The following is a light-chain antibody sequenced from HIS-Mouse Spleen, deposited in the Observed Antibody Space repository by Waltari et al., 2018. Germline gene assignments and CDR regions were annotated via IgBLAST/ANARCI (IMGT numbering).Light chain of an antibody. CDR2: EGS. J-gene: IGLJ1*01. CDR3: CSYAGSSTYV. CDR1: SSEVGSYNL. V-gene: IGLV2-23*01. Sequence: QSALTQPASVSGSPGQSIPIPCTGTSSEVGSYNLVSWYQQPPGKAPKLMIYEGSKRPSGVSNRFSGSKSGNTASLTISGLQAEDEADYYCCSYAGSSTYVFGTGTKVTVL.